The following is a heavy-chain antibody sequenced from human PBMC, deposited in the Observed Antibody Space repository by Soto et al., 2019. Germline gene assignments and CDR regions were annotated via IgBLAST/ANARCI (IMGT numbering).Heavy chain of an antibody. V-gene: IGHV1-69*04. CDR1: GDTSSTYV. CDR2: IVPLTGVT. D-gene: IGHD3-9*01. CDR3: ARDVEDYDILTGSRYFDY. J-gene: IGHJ4*02. Sequence: ASVKVSCKTSGDTSSTYVVSWVRQAPGQGLEWMGRIVPLTGVTKYAQKFQGRVTITADKSTNTVYLELNRLRAEDTAVYFCARDVEDYDILTGSRYFDYWGQGTLVTVSS.